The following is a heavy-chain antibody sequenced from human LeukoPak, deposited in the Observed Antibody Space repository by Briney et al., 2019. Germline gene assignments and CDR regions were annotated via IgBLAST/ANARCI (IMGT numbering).Heavy chain of an antibody. CDR3: ARDLLAVTGAFDI. Sequence: SQTLSLTCTVSGGSISSGDYYWSWIRQPPGKGLEWIGYIYYSGSTYYNPSLKSRGTISVDTSKNQLSLKLSSVTAADTAVYYCARDLLAVTGAFDIWGQGTMVTVSS. CDR1: GGSISSGDYY. CDR2: IYYSGST. V-gene: IGHV4-30-4*08. J-gene: IGHJ3*02. D-gene: IGHD1-1*01.